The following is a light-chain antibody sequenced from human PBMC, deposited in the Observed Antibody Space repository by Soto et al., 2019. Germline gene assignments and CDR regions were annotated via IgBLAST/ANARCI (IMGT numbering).Light chain of an antibody. CDR1: QSLLYSNGYNY. V-gene: IGKV2-28*01. J-gene: IGKJ1*01. Sequence: DIVVTQSPLSLPVIPGEPASISCRSTQSLLYSNGYNYLDWYLQKPGQSPQLLIYLGSNRASGVPDRFSGSGSGTDFKLKISRVEDEDVGVYYCMQSLHSPWTFGQGTKVEI. CDR2: LGS. CDR3: MQSLHSPWT.